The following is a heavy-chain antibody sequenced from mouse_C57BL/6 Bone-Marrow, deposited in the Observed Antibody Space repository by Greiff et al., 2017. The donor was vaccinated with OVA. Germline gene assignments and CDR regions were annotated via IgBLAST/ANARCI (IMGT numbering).Heavy chain of an antibody. D-gene: IGHD1-1*01. CDR1: GFTFSDSY. CDR3: ARDRGYGSSPRWYFDV. V-gene: IGHV5-16*01. CDR2: INYDGSST. Sequence: DVMLVESEGGLVQPGSSMKLSCTASGFTFSDSYMAWVRQVPEKGLEWVATINYDGSSTYYLDSLKSRFIISRDNAKNILYLQMSSLKSEDTATYYCARDRGYGSSPRWYFDVWGTGTTVTVSS. J-gene: IGHJ1*03.